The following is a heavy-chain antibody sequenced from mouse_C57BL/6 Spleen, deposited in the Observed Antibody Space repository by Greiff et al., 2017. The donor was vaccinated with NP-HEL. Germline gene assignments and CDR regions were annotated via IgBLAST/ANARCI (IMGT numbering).Heavy chain of an antibody. CDR3: ASSPHYYGSSSYYFDY. V-gene: IGHV1-18*01. CDR1: GYTFTDYN. D-gene: IGHD1-1*01. CDR2: INPNNGGT. J-gene: IGHJ2*01. Sequence: EVQLQQSGPELVKPGASVKIPCKASGYTFTDYNMDWVKQSHGKSLEWIGDINPNNGGTIYNQKFKGKATLTVDKSSSTAYMELRSLTSEDTAVYYCASSPHYYGSSSYYFDYWGQGTTLTVSS.